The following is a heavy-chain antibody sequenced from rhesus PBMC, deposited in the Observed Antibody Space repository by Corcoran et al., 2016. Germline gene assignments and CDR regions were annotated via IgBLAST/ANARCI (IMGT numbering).Heavy chain of an antibody. CDR1: GASISYNW. Sequence: QVQLQESGPGLVKPSETLSLTCTVSGASISYNWWRWIRQPPGKGLEWIGGINGNGGNTNYNPPLKSRVTISKDASKNQFSLKMTSVTAADTALYYCARDEHSPGWALDVWGRGVLVTVSS. CDR3: ARDEHSPGWALDV. CDR2: INGNGGNT. V-gene: IGHV4-80*01. D-gene: IGHD6-31*01. J-gene: IGHJ5-2*02.